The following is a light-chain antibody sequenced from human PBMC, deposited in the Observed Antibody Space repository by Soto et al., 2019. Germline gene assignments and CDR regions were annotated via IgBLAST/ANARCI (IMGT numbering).Light chain of an antibody. Sequence: AIRLTQSPSSLSASIGDRVTITCRASQGISSALAWYQHKPGKAPNLLIYDASSLESGVPSRFSGSGSGTDFTLTISSLQPEDFATYYCQQFNSYPLTFGQGTRLEIK. CDR1: QGISSA. J-gene: IGKJ5*01. CDR2: DAS. CDR3: QQFNSYPLT. V-gene: IGKV1-13*02.